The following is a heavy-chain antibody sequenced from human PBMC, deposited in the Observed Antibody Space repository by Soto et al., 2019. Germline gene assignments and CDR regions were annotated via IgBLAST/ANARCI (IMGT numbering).Heavy chain of an antibody. Sequence: SVPLSLTCAVYGLSFSGYYWRRIRQPTRTGLEWIGEINHSGSTNYNPSLKSRVTISLDTPKNQFSLKLSSVTAADTAVYYCARHPGYYDILTGYTTYYFDYWGQGILVTVS. D-gene: IGHD3-9*01. V-gene: IGHV4-34*01. CDR1: GLSFSGYY. CDR3: ARHPGYYDILTGYTTYYFDY. J-gene: IGHJ4*02. CDR2: INHSGST.